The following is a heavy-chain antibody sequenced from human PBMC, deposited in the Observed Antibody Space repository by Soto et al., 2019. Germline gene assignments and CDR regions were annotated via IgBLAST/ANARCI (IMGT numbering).Heavy chain of an antibody. V-gene: IGHV3-30*18. D-gene: IGHD4-17*01. Sequence: QVQLVESGGGVVQPGRSLRLSCAASGFSFNTFGIHWVRQAPGKGLEWVALISDDGRNKYFADSVKGRFTISRDKSNNTLYLQMNSLRAEDTAVYYCAKDWGHGDYVFDNWGQGTLVIVSS. J-gene: IGHJ4*02. CDR3: AKDWGHGDYVFDN. CDR2: ISDDGRNK. CDR1: GFSFNTFG.